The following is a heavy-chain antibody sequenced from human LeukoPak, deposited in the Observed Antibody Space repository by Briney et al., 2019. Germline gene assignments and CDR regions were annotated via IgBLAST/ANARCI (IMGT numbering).Heavy chain of an antibody. Sequence: PSETLSLTCAVYGGSFSGYYWSWIRQPPGKGLEWIGEINHSGSTNYNPSLKSRATISVDTSKNQFSLELSPVTAADTAVYYCARARRLGSWYCGADYWGQGTLVTVSS. CDR2: INHSGST. D-gene: IGHD6-13*01. CDR3: ARARRLGSWYCGADY. J-gene: IGHJ4*02. CDR1: GGSFSGYY. V-gene: IGHV4-34*01.